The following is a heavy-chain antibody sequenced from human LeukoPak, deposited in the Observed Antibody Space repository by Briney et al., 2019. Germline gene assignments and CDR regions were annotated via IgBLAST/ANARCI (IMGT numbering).Heavy chain of an antibody. J-gene: IGHJ4*02. CDR3: AKEGSSRRIYFDY. D-gene: IGHD6-13*01. V-gene: IGHV3-30*18. Sequence: PGGSLRLSCAASGFTFSSYGMHWVRQAPGKGLEWVAVISYDGSNKYYADSVKGRFTISRDNSKNTLYLQMNSLRAEDTAVYYCAKEGSSRRIYFDYWGQGTLVTVSS. CDR2: ISYDGSNK. CDR1: GFTFSSYG.